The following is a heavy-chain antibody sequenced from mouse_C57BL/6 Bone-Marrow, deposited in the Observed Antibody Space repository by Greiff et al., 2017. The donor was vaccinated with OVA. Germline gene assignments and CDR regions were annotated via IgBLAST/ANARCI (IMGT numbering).Heavy chain of an antibody. J-gene: IGHJ3*01. V-gene: IGHV5-6*02. CDR2: ISSGGSYT. Sequence: DVMLVESGGDLVKPGGSLKLSCAASGFTFSSYGMSWVRQTPDKRLEWVATISSGGSYTYYPDSVKGRFTISRDNAKNTLYLQMSSLKSEDTAKYYCARNYDYDAAWFAYWGQGTLVTVSA. D-gene: IGHD2-4*01. CDR3: ARNYDYDAAWFAY. CDR1: GFTFSSYG.